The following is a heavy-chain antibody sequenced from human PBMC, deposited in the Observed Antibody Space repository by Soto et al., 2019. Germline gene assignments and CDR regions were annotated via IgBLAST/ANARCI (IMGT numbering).Heavy chain of an antibody. V-gene: IGHV4-30-2*01. CDR3: ARGLTTVTTVRYFDY. CDR1: GGSISSGGYS. D-gene: IGHD4-17*01. Sequence: ASETLSLTCAVSGGSISSGGYSWSWIRQPPGKGLEWIGYIYHSGSTYYNPSLKSRVTVSVDTSKNQFSLKLSSVTAADTAVYYCARGLTTVTTVRYFDYWGQGSHVTVSS. CDR2: IYHSGST. J-gene: IGHJ4*02.